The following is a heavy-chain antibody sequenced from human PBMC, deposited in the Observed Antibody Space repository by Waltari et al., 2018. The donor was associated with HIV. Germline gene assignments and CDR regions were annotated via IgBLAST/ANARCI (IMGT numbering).Heavy chain of an antibody. CDR1: GFTFSSFS. CDR3: ARSLAVAGTRGFGMDV. V-gene: IGHV3-21*01. J-gene: IGHJ6*02. CDR2: ISSGSNFM. Sequence: EVPLVESGGGLVKPGGSLRLSFAASGFTFSSFSMNWVRQAPGKGLEWVSYISSGSNFMYYVDSVKGRFTISRDNAKNSLYLQMNSLRAEDTALYYCARSLAVAGTRGFGMDVWGQGTT. D-gene: IGHD6-19*01.